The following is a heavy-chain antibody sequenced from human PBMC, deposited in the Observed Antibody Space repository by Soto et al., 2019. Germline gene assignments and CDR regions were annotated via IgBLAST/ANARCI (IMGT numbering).Heavy chain of an antibody. V-gene: IGHV3-30*18. J-gene: IGHJ4*02. D-gene: IGHD3-3*01. Sequence: GGSLRLSCAASGFTFSSYGMHWVRQAPGKGLEWVAVISYDGSNKYYADSVKGRFTISRDNSKNTLYLQMNSLRAEDTAVYYCAKAPEWLLSADYWGQGTLVTVSS. CDR2: ISYDGSNK. CDR1: GFTFSSYG. CDR3: AKAPEWLLSADY.